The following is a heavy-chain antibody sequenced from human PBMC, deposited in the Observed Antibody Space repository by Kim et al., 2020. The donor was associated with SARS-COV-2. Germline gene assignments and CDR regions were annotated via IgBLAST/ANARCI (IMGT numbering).Heavy chain of an antibody. CDR3: AREGGRELLPNYYGMDV. CDR1: GFTFSSYG. J-gene: IGHJ6*02. Sequence: GGSLRLSCAASGFTFSSYGMHWVRQAPGKGLEWVAVIWYDGSNKYYADSVKGRFTISRDNSKNTLYLQMNSLRAEDTAVYYCAREGGRELLPNYYGMDVWGQGTTVTVSS. D-gene: IGHD1-26*01. V-gene: IGHV3-33*01. CDR2: IWYDGSNK.